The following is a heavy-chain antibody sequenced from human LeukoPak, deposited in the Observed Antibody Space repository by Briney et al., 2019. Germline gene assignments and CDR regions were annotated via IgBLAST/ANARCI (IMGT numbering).Heavy chain of an antibody. V-gene: IGHV3-9*01. J-gene: IGHJ4*02. CDR2: ISWNSGSI. CDR3: ARDLYYYDSSGPSYFGY. CDR1: GFTFDDYA. Sequence: GGSLRLSCAASGFTFDDYAMHWVRQAPGKGLEWVSGISWNSGSIGYAGSAKGRFTISRDNAKNSLYLQMNSLRAEDTALYYCARDLYYYDSSGPSYFGYWGQGTLVTVSS. D-gene: IGHD3-22*01.